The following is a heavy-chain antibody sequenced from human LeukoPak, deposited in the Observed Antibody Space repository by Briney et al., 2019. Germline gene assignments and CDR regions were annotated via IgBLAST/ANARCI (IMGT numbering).Heavy chain of an antibody. Sequence: PGTSLRLSCAASGFTFSSHGMHWVRLAPGMGLEWVALILYDGSNEYYADSVQGRFTISRDSSRNTLYLQMNSLRAEDSALYYCAKEVTYSDILTGYSYFDYWGQGTLVTVSS. V-gene: IGHV3-30*18. CDR2: ILYDGSNE. CDR1: GFTFSSHG. J-gene: IGHJ4*02. CDR3: AKEVTYSDILTGYSYFDY. D-gene: IGHD3-9*01.